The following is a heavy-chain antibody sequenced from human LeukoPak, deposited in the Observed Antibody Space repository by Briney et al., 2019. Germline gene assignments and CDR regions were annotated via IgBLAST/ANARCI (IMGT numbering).Heavy chain of an antibody. CDR3: ARDSDTAMDRVALYYYGMDV. CDR1: GGSISSYY. D-gene: IGHD5-18*01. CDR2: IYYSGST. J-gene: IGHJ6*02. Sequence: MPSETLSLTCTVSGGSISSYYWSWIRQPPGKGLEWIGYIYYSGSTNYNPSLKSRVTISVDTSKNQFSLKLSSVTAADTAVYYCARDSDTAMDRVALYYYGMDVWGQGTTVTVSS. V-gene: IGHV4-59*01.